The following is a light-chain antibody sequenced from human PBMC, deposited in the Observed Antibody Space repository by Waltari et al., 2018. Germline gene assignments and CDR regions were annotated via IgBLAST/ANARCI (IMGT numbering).Light chain of an antibody. V-gene: IGKV3-20*01. CDR3: QNYVRLPAT. CDR1: QSVGRS. Sequence: EIVLTQSPDTLSLSPGERGTLSCRASQSVGRSFTWYQQKPGQATRLLIYDASRRAPGITDRFSGSGSGTDFSLTISRLEPEDFAVYYCQNYVRLPATFGQGTKVEIK. J-gene: IGKJ1*01. CDR2: DAS.